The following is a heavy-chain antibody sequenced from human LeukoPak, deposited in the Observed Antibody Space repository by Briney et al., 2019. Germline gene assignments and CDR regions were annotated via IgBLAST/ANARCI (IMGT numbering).Heavy chain of an antibody. Sequence: ASVKVSCKASGYTFTSYYMHWVRQAPGQGLEWMGIINPSGGSTSYAQKFQGRVTMTRDTSTSTVYMELSSLRSEDTAVYYCAREELRDGGHYCYYYGMDVWGQGTTVTVSS. CDR3: AREELRDGGHYCYYYGMDV. V-gene: IGHV1-46*01. J-gene: IGHJ6*02. D-gene: IGHD4-23*01. CDR1: GYTFTSYY. CDR2: INPSGGST.